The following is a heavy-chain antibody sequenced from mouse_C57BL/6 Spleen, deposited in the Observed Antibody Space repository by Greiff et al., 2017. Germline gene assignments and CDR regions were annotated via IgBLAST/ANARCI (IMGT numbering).Heavy chain of an antibody. Sequence: VQLQQSGPELVKPGASVKISCKASGYTFTDYYMNWVKQSHGKSLEWIGDINPNNGGTSYNQKFKGKATLTVDKSSSTAYMELRSLTSEDSAVYYCARGAYYYGSSFTFYWYFDVWGTGTTVTVSS. CDR3: ARGAYYYGSSFTFYWYFDV. D-gene: IGHD1-1*01. CDR2: INPNNGGT. CDR1: GYTFTDYY. V-gene: IGHV1-26*01. J-gene: IGHJ1*03.